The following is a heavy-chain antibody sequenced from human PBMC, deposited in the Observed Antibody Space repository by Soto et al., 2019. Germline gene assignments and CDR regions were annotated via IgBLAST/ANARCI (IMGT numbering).Heavy chain of an antibody. J-gene: IGHJ2*01. Sequence: QVELVQSGAEVKKPGSSVKVSCPASEDTFRNYAISWVRQAPGQGLEWLGGIIPLFGTANYAQQFPGRVTITAETFANKVYLELSCLRSEDTSVYYCASTKYDSSAYYYWYLCLWGRVTLVTVS. D-gene: IGHD3-22*01. V-gene: IGHV1-69*06. CDR2: IIPLFGTA. CDR1: EDTFRNYA. CDR3: ASTKYDSSAYYYWYLCL.